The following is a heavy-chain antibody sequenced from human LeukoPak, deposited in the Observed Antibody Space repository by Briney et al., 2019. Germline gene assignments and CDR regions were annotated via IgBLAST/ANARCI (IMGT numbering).Heavy chain of an antibody. CDR2: IYYSGST. V-gene: IGHV4-59*01. J-gene: IGHJ4*02. D-gene: IGHD3-22*01. CDR3: ARGGYDSSGYYFSLLYDY. CDR1: GGSISSYY. Sequence: SETLSLTCTVSGGSISSYYWSWIRQPPGKGLEWIGCIYYSGSTNYNPSLRSRVTISVDTSKNQFSLKLSSVTAADTAVYYCARGGYDSSGYYFSLLYDYWGQGTLVTVSS.